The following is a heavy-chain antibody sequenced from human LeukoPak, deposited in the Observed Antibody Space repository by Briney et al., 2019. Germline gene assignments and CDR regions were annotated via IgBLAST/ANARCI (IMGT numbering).Heavy chain of an antibody. CDR2: VSSSGSP. J-gene: IGHJ4*02. D-gene: IGHD6-13*01. Sequence: PSETLSLTCSVSGFSIATTTINYYWGWIRQPPGKGLEWIGTVSSSGSPFYTPSLRGRVSISVDTSKNQFSLKLRSVTAADTAVYYCARHGSNWYDFDYWGQGTLVTVSS. V-gene: IGHV4-39*01. CDR3: ARHGSNWYDFDY. CDR1: GFSIATTTINYY.